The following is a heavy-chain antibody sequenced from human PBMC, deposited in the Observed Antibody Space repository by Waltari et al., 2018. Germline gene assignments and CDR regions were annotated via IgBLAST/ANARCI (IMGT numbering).Heavy chain of an antibody. Sequence: QVQLQESGPGLVKPSETLSLTCAVSGYSISTDYYWVWIRQPPGKGLEWIGNIHHSGSTYYNPSLKSRVSISLDTSKNQFSLELSSLTADDTAVYYCERGQGYWGQGTLVTVSS. J-gene: IGHJ4*02. CDR2: IHHSGST. CDR1: GYSISTDYY. CDR3: ERGQGY. V-gene: IGHV4-38-2*01.